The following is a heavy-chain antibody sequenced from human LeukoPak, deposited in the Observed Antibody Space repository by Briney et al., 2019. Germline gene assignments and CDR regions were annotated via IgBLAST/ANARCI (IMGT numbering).Heavy chain of an antibody. Sequence: GASVKVSCKASGYTFTSYDINWVRQATGQGLEWMGWMNPNSGNTGYAQKFQGRVTITRNTSISTAYMELSSLRSEDTAVYYCARCRAGSSGCGYWGQGTLVTVSS. CDR3: ARCRAGSSGCGY. J-gene: IGHJ4*02. V-gene: IGHV1-8*03. CDR2: MNPNSGNT. CDR1: GYTFTSYD. D-gene: IGHD6-19*01.